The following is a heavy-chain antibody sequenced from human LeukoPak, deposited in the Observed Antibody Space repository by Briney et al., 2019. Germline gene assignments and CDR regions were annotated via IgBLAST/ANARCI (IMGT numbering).Heavy chain of an antibody. CDR3: ATGKSLFGIDYMDV. J-gene: IGHJ6*03. CDR2: MNPNSGNT. CDR1: GYTFTSYD. Sequence: ASLKVSWKASGYTFTSYDINWVRQATGQGLEWMGWMNPNSGNTDYAQKFQGRVTMTRNASISTAYIELSSLKAEDTAVYYCATGKSLFGIDYMDVWGKGTTVTVSS. V-gene: IGHV1-8*01. D-gene: IGHD3-10*01.